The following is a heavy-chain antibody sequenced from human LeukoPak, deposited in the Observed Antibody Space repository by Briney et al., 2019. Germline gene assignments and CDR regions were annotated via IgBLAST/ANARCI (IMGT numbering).Heavy chain of an antibody. CDR1: GFTFSSYA. J-gene: IGHJ4*02. Sequence: PGGSLRLSCAASGFTFSSYAMSWVRQAPGKGLEWVSAISGSGGSTYYADSVKGRFTISRDNSKNTLYLQMNSLRAEDAAVYYCAKVPKVLWFGEPSDYWGQGTLVTVSS. CDR3: AKVPKVLWFGEPSDY. V-gene: IGHV3-23*01. CDR2: ISGSGGST. D-gene: IGHD3-10*01.